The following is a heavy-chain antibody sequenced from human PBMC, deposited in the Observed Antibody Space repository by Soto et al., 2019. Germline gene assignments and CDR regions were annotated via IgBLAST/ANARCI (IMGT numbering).Heavy chain of an antibody. CDR1: GFTFSSYW. Sequence: RGSLRLSCASSGFTFSSYWMSWVRQAPGKGLEWVANIKQDGSEKYYVDSVKGRFTISRDNAKNSLYLQMNSLRAEDTAVYYCARDVRRYGMDVWGQGTTVTVSS. CDR3: ARDVRRYGMDV. J-gene: IGHJ6*02. D-gene: IGHD6-25*01. V-gene: IGHV3-7*01. CDR2: IKQDGSEK.